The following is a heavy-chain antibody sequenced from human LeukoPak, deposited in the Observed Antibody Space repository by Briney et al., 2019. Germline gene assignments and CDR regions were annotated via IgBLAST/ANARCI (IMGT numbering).Heavy chain of an antibody. D-gene: IGHD6-19*01. Sequence: GGSLRLSCAASGFTFSSYGMHWVRQAPGKGLEWVAFIRYDGSNRYYADSVKGRFTISRDNSKNTLYLQMNSLRAEDTAVYYCAKDSIAVAGRGDLENFDYWGQGTLVTVSS. CDR2: IRYDGSNR. CDR3: AKDSIAVAGRGDLENFDY. J-gene: IGHJ4*02. V-gene: IGHV3-30*02. CDR1: GFTFSSYG.